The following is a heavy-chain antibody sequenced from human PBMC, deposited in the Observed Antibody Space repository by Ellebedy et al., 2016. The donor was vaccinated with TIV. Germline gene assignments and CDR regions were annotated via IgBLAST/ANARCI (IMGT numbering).Heavy chain of an antibody. Sequence: GESLKISCAASGFTFSSYAMSWVRQAPGKGLEWVSYISGGSSTIDYEDSVKGRFTISRDNANKSLYLQMNSLRDEDTAVYYCARSLGRRNYFDYWGQGTLVTVSS. CDR2: ISGGSSTI. D-gene: IGHD6-25*01. CDR3: ARSLGRRNYFDY. CDR1: GFTFSSYA. J-gene: IGHJ4*02. V-gene: IGHV3-48*02.